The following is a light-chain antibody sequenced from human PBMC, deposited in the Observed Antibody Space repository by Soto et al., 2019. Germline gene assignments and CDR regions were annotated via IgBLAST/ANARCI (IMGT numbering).Light chain of an antibody. Sequence: EIVLTQSPGTLSLSPGERATIACRASQSVSRSYLAWYQQKHGQAPRLLIYGASSRATGIPDRFSGSGSGTDFTLTINRLEPEDFAVYYCQQYGSSPLAFGQGTKVEIK. CDR1: QSVSRSY. CDR2: GAS. CDR3: QQYGSSPLA. J-gene: IGKJ1*01. V-gene: IGKV3-20*01.